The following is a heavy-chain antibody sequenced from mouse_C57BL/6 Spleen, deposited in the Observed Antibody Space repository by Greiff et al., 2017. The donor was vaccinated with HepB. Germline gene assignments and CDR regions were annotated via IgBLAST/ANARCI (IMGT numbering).Heavy chain of an antibody. CDR1: GFTFSDYG. CDR2: ISSGSSTI. V-gene: IGHV5-17*01. CDR3: ARNYYGYGAMDY. J-gene: IGHJ4*01. Sequence: DVQLVESGGGLVKPGGSLKLSCAASGFTFSDYGMHWVRQAPEKGLEWVAYISSGSSTIYYADTVKGRFTISRDNAKNTLFLQMTSLRSEDTAMYYCARNYYGYGAMDYWGQGTSVTVSS. D-gene: IGHD2-2*01.